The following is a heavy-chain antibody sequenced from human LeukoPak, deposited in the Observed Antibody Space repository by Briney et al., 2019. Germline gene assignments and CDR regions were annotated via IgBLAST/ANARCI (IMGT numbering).Heavy chain of an antibody. Sequence: GASVKVSCKASGYTFTSYGISWVRQAPGQGLEWMGWISAYNGNTNYAQKLQGRVTMTTDTSTSTAYMELRSLRSGDTAVYYCARAREDYDYVWGSYPKYYFDYWGQGTLVTVSS. CDR2: ISAYNGNT. CDR3: ARAREDYDYVWGSYPKYYFDY. V-gene: IGHV1-18*01. J-gene: IGHJ4*02. CDR1: GYTFTSYG. D-gene: IGHD3-16*02.